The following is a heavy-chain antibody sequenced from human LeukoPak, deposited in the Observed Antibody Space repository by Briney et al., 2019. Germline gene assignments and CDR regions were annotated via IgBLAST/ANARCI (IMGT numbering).Heavy chain of an antibody. J-gene: IGHJ4*02. CDR2: ISYDGKT. V-gene: IGHV4-59*01. CDR1: GASINSYC. CDR3: TKGYSEPFDC. D-gene: IGHD2-15*01. Sequence: SETLSLTCNVSGASINSYCWNWIRQPPGKGLEWIGYISYDGKTNYNPSLKSRLTLSVDTSKNQFSLNLNSVTAADTARYYCTKGYSEPFDCWGRGTLVTATS.